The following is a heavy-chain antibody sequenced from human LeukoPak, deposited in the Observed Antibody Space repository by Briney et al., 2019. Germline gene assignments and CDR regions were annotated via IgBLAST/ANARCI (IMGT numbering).Heavy chain of an antibody. Sequence: GGSLRLSCAASGFTFSSYWMSWVRQAPGKGLEWVANIKQDGSEKYYVDSVKGRFTISRDNAKNSLYLQMNSLRAEDTAVYYCASDPPLAAAAKGYYYMDVWGKGTTVTVSS. CDR2: IKQDGSEK. D-gene: IGHD6-13*01. CDR3: ASDPPLAAAAKGYYYMDV. V-gene: IGHV3-7*01. CDR1: GFTFSSYW. J-gene: IGHJ6*03.